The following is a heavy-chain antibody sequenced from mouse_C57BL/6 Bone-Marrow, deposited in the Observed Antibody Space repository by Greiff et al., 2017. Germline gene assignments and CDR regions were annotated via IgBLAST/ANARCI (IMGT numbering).Heavy chain of an antibody. J-gene: IGHJ4*01. D-gene: IGHD4-1*01. CDR3: ARPGAMDY. CDR1: GFTFSRFG. V-gene: IGHV5-6*01. Sequence: EVQLQESGGDLVKPGGSLKLSCAASGFTFSRFGMSWVRQTPDKRLEWVATISRGGSYTYYPHRLKGRFTISTYNAKNTLYLQMSSLKSEDTAMYYCARPGAMDYWGQGTSVTVS. CDR2: ISRGGSYT.